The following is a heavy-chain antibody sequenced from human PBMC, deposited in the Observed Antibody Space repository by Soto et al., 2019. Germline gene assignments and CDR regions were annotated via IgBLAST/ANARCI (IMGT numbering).Heavy chain of an antibody. V-gene: IGHV1-3*01. D-gene: IGHD2-15*01. CDR1: GYIFTNYA. CDR2: INAGNGNT. CDR3: ARGPATDGYGNYYYYGMEV. J-gene: IGHJ6*02. Sequence: ASVKVSCKASGYIFTNYAMHWVRQAPGQRLEWMGWINAGNGNTKYSQKFQGRVTITRDTSASTAYMELSSLRSEDTAVYYCARGPATDGYGNYYYYGMEVWGQGTTVTVSS.